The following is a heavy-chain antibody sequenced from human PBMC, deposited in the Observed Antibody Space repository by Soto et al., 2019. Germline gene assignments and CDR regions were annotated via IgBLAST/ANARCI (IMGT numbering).Heavy chain of an antibody. Sequence: GGSLRLSCAASGFTFSSYSMNWVRQALGKVQEWVASISSSSGYIYYADSVKGRFTISRDNSKNTLYLQMNSLRAEDTAVYYCAKRAYDILGSFEYWGQGTPVTVSS. V-gene: IGHV3-21*04. J-gene: IGHJ4*02. D-gene: IGHD3-9*01. CDR3: AKRAYDILGSFEY. CDR2: ISSSSGYI. CDR1: GFTFSSYS.